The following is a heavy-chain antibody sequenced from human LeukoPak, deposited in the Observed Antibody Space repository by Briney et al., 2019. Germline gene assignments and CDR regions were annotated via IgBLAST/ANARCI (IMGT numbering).Heavy chain of an antibody. V-gene: IGHV3-20*04. J-gene: IGHJ4*02. Sequence: GGSLRLSCAASGFTFDDYGMSWVRQAPGKGLEWVSGINWNGGSTGYADSVKGRFTITRDSAKNSLYLQMNSLRAEDTALYYCARGLAYYYDSSGYYYESYFDYWGQGTLVTVSS. CDR3: ARGLAYYYDSSGYYYESYFDY. D-gene: IGHD3-22*01. CDR1: GFTFDDYG. CDR2: INWNGGST.